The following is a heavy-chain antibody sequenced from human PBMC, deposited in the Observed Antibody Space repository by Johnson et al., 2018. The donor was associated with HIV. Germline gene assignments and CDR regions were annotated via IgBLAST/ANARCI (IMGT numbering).Heavy chain of an antibody. D-gene: IGHD3-22*01. V-gene: IGHV3-30*04. J-gene: IGHJ3*02. CDR3: TTALVVITHRPRGDAFDI. CDR1: GFTFSSYA. CDR2: ISYDGSNK. Sequence: QVQLVESGGGVVQPGGSLRLSCAASGFTFSSYAMHWVRQAPGKGLEWVAVISYDGSNKYYADSVKGRFTISRDNSKHTLYLQMNSLKTEDTAVYYCTTALVVITHRPRGDAFDIWGQGTMVTVSS.